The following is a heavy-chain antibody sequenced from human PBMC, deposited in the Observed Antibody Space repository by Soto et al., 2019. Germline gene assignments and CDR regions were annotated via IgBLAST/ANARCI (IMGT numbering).Heavy chain of an antibody. V-gene: IGHV4-30-4*01. CDR2: IYYSGNT. Sequence: PSETLSLTCTVSGGSTSSDNYWSWIRQPPGKGLEWIGHIYYSGNTDYNPSLKSRLAISIDTSKNQFSLKLSSVTAADTAVYFCARPPGYISDWYYFDLWGQGTLVTVSS. J-gene: IGHJ4*02. D-gene: IGHD6-19*01. CDR1: GGSTSSDNY. CDR3: ARPPGYISDWYYFDL.